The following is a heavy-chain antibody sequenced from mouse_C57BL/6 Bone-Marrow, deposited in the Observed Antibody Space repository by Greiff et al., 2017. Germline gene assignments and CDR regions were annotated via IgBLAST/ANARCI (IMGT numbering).Heavy chain of an antibody. J-gene: IGHJ2*01. CDR2: ILPGSGST. D-gene: IGHD1-1*01. CDR1: GYTFTGYW. V-gene: IGHV1-9*01. Sequence: QVQLQQSGAELMKPGASVKLSCKATGYTFTGYWIEWVKQRPGHGLEWIGEILPGSGSTNYNEKFKGKATFTADTSSNSAYMQLSSLTTEDSAIYSCARRHYYGSSSYPFDYWGQGTTLTVSS. CDR3: ARRHYYGSSSYPFDY.